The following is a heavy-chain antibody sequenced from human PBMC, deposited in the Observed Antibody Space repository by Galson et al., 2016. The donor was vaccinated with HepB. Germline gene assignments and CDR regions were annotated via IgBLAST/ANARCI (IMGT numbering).Heavy chain of an antibody. CDR2: TYYRSKWYN. J-gene: IGHJ4*02. CDR1: GDSVSSNSVT. CDR3: TRSGGPLGTYMVVDHFDY. Sequence: CAISGDSVSSNSVTWSWTRQSPSRGLEWLGRTYYRSKWYNDYAVSVKSRITINPDTSKNQFSLHLHSVTPEDTAVYYCTRSGGPLGTYMVVDHFDYWGQGTLATVSS. V-gene: IGHV6-1*01. D-gene: IGHD5-18*01.